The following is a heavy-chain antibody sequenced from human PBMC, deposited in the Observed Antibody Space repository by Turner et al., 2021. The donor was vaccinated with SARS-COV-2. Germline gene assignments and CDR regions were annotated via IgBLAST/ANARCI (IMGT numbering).Heavy chain of an antibody. V-gene: IGHV4-34*01. CDR2: FAHRGST. CDR3: ARAGNCAGGSCYFDY. J-gene: IGHJ4*02. D-gene: IGHD2-15*01. CDR1: GGSFSGFY. Sequence: HVQLQEWGAGMLKPSETLSLTCAIYGGSFSGFYWSWIRQPLGQSLEWIAEFAHRGSTNTNPSRKTRVTISVDTSKNQFSLKLSSVTAADTAVYYCARAGNCAGGSCYFDYWGQGTLVTVSS.